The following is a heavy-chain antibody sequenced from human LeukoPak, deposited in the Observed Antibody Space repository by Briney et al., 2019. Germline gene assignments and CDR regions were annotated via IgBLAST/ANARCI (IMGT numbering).Heavy chain of an antibody. CDR1: GFTFSDYY. CDR2: ISSSTSTI. D-gene: IGHD3-22*01. J-gene: IGHJ4*02. CDR3: AQAPYHSSAYELEFDY. V-gene: IGHV3-11*04. Sequence: KPGGSLRLSCAASGFTFSDYYMSWIRQAPGKGLEWVSYISSSTSTIYYADSVKGRFTISRDTSKNTLYLQMKLLRTDDTAVYYCAQAPYHSSAYELEFDYWGQGTLVTVSS.